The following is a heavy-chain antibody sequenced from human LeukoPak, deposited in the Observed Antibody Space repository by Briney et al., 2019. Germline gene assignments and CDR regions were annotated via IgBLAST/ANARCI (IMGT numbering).Heavy chain of an antibody. CDR2: INQDGSEK. CDR3: ARDRVWTVLY. J-gene: IGHJ4*02. D-gene: IGHD6-13*01. CDR1: GFTFSNDW. V-gene: IGHV3-7*01. Sequence: GGSLRLSCAASGFTFSNDWMNWVRQAPGKGLEWVANINQDGSEKYYVDSVKGRFTISRDNAKNSLYLQMNSLRAEDTAVYYCARDRVWTVLYWGQGTLVTVSS.